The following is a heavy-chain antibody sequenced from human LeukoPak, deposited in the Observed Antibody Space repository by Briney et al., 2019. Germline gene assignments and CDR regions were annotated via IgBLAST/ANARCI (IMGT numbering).Heavy chain of an antibody. CDR3: AKRRDYYDSSGYRY. Sequence: GGSLRLSCAASGFTFSSYAMSWVRQAPGKGLEWVSAISGSGGSTYYADSVKGRFTISRDNSKNTLYLQMNSLRAEDTAVYYCAKRRDYYDSSGYRYWGQGTLVTVSP. CDR2: ISGSGGST. CDR1: GFTFSSYA. D-gene: IGHD3-22*01. J-gene: IGHJ4*02. V-gene: IGHV3-23*01.